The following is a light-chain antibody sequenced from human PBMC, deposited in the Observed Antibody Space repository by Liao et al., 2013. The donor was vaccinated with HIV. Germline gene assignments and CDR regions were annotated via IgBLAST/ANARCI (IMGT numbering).Light chain of an antibody. CDR1: NIGSKS. CDR2: HDT. CDR3: QVWDSSRDQLV. Sequence: SYVLTQPPSVSVAPGKTARITCGGNNIGSKSVHWYQQKPGQAPVLVISHDTDRPSGIPERFSGSNSGNTATLTISRVEAGDEADYYCQVWDSSRDQLVFGGGTKVAV. J-gene: IGLJ3*02. V-gene: IGLV3-21*04.